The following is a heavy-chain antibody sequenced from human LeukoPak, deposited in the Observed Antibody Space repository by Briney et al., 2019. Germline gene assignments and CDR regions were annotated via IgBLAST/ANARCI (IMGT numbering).Heavy chain of an antibody. D-gene: IGHD5-18*01. Sequence: GGSLRLSCAASGFTFSSYWMHWVRQAPGKGLVWVSRINSDGSSTSYADSVKGRFTISRDNAKNTLYLQMNSLRAEDTAVYYCARDTAMANYYYYGMGVWGQGTTVTVSS. CDR3: ARDTAMANYYYYGMGV. J-gene: IGHJ6*02. CDR2: INSDGSST. CDR1: GFTFSSYW. V-gene: IGHV3-74*01.